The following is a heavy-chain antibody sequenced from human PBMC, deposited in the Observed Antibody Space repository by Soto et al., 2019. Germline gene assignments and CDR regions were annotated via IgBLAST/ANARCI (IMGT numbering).Heavy chain of an antibody. V-gene: IGHV4-30-4*01. Sequence: SETLSLTCTVSGNSISSGDYWSWIRQPPGKGLEWIGYIYHSGGTYYNPSLKSRVTMSVDTSQNQFSLKLSSVSAADTAVYYCARTKYYYDSTAYIFDYWGQGALVTVSS. CDR2: IYHSGGT. CDR1: GNSISSGDY. CDR3: ARTKYYYDSTAYIFDY. J-gene: IGHJ4*02. D-gene: IGHD3-22*01.